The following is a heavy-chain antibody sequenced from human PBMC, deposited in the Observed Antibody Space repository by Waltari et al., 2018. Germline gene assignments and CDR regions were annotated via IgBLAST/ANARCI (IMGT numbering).Heavy chain of an antibody. CDR1: GLPFHNYA. Sequence: EVQLLESGGGLVQPGGSLRLSCAASGLPFHNYAQTWFRQAPGKGLEWVSLMSGSTGSTYYADSVKGRFTISRDNSKNTLYLQMNSLRAEDTAVFYCAKGISGTNSGIDFWGQGTLVTVSS. CDR2: MSGSTGST. D-gene: IGHD1-26*01. CDR3: AKGISGTNSGIDF. J-gene: IGHJ4*02. V-gene: IGHV3-23*01.